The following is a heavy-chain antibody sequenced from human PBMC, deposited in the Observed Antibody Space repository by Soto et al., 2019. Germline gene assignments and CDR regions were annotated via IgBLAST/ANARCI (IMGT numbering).Heavy chain of an antibody. Sequence: SETLSLTCTVSGGSISSYYWSWIRQPPGKEQEKIGYIYYRGSTNYNPSLKGRVTISVDTSKNQFSLKLSSVTAADTAVYYCARHGIVVVPAAILLPNYYYYYMDVWGKGTTVTVSS. CDR2: IYYRGST. J-gene: IGHJ6*03. CDR1: GGSISSYY. V-gene: IGHV4-59*08. D-gene: IGHD2-2*01. CDR3: ARHGIVVVPAAILLPNYYYYYMDV.